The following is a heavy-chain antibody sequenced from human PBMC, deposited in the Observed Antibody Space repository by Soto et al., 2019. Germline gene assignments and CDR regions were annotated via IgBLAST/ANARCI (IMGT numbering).Heavy chain of an antibody. CDR3: ARNMDYYYGRGSGNGHGV. CDR1: GYTFTAYY. Sequence: QVQLVQSGAEVKEPGDSVRVSCEASGYTFTAYYIHWVRQAPGQGLEWMGWINPKFGDTTYAQDFKGRVSMTRDMSISTVDMELSRLTSDDTAIYYCARNMDYYYGRGSGNGHGVWGQGTTVTVFS. V-gene: IGHV1-2*02. D-gene: IGHD3-10*02. J-gene: IGHJ6*02. CDR2: INPKFGDT.